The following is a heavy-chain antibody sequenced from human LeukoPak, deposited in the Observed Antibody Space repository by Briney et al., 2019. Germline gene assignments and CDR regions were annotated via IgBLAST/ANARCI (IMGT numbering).Heavy chain of an antibody. CDR3: AREPGYDSSGYYSAYFQH. CDR2: INPSGGST. CDR1: GYTFTSYY. J-gene: IGHJ1*01. D-gene: IGHD3-22*01. Sequence: ASVKVSCKASGYTFTSYYMHWVRQAPGQGLEWMGIINPSGGSTSYAQKFQGRVTMTRDTSTSTVYMELSSLRSEDTAVYYCAREPGYDSSGYYSAYFQHWGQGTLVTVSS. V-gene: IGHV1-46*01.